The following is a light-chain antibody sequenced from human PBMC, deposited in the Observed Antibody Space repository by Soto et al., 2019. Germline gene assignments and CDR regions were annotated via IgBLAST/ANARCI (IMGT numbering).Light chain of an antibody. V-gene: IGKV4-1*01. CDR2: WAS. CDR1: QSVLYSSNNKNY. Sequence: DIVMTQSPDSLAVSLGERATINCKSSQSVLYSSNNKNYLAWYQQKPGQPPKLLIYWASTRESGVPDRFSGSGSGTDFTLTIISLQAEDVAVYYCQQYYSPPITFGQGTRLEIK. CDR3: QQYYSPPIT. J-gene: IGKJ5*01.